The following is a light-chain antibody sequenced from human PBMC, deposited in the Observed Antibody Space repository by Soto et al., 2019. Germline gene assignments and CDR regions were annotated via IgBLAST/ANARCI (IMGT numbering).Light chain of an antibody. V-gene: IGLV1-51*01. CDR2: DTN. Sequence: QSVLTQPPSVSAAPGQKVTISCSGSSSNIGNNYISWYQQLPGAAPKLLIYDTNKRPSGIPDRFSGSKSGTSATLDITGLQTGDEADYYCGAWDSGLSAGGVFGGGTQLTVL. CDR1: SSNIGNNY. J-gene: IGLJ3*02. CDR3: GAWDSGLSAGGV.